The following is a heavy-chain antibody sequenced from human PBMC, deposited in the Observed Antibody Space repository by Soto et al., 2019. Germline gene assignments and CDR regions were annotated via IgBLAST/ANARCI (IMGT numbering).Heavy chain of an antibody. D-gene: IGHD3-22*01. CDR1: GYTFTSYD. V-gene: IGHV1-8*01. CDR2: MNPNSGNT. J-gene: IGHJ4*02. Sequence: QVQLVQSGAAVKKPGASVKVSCKASGYTFTSYDINWVRQAPGQGREWMGWMNPNSGNTGYAQKFQGSGTMTRNNSISTAYMELSSLRSEDTAVYYCARVYDSSGYYSFDYWGQGTLVTVSS. CDR3: ARVYDSSGYYSFDY.